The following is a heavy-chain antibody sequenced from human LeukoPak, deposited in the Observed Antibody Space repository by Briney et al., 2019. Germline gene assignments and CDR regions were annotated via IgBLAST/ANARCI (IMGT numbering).Heavy chain of an antibody. Sequence: ASVKVSCKASGYTFTSYAMHWVRQAPGQRLEWMGWINAGNGNTKYSQEFQGRVTMTEDTSTDTAYMELSSLRSEDTAVYYCARTGRDAYINYYYYYYMDVWGKGTTVTVSS. V-gene: IGHV1-3*03. CDR1: GYTFTSYA. D-gene: IGHD5-24*01. CDR3: ARTGRDAYINYYYYYYMDV. J-gene: IGHJ6*03. CDR2: INAGNGNT.